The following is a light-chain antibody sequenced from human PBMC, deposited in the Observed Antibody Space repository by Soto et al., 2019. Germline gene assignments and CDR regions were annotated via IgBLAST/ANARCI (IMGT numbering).Light chain of an antibody. CDR2: DAS. CDR3: QQYNNWPET. J-gene: IGKJ1*01. Sequence: EIVMTHSPATLSVSPGERATLSCRASQSVSSNLAWYQQKVGQAPRVLIYDASTRATGIPGRFSGSGSGTEFTLTISSLQSEDFAVYYCQQYNNWPETFGQGTKVEIK. V-gene: IGKV3-15*01. CDR1: QSVSSN.